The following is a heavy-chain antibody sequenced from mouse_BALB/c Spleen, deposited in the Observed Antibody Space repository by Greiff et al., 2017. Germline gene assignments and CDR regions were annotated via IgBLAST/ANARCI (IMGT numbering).Heavy chain of an antibody. CDR2: ISSGSSTI. CDR1: GFTFSSFG. D-gene: IGHD1-1*01. CDR3: AGSEYDSRTFAY. V-gene: IGHV5-17*02. J-gene: IGHJ3*01. Sequence: EVHLVESGGGLVQPGGSRKLSCAASGFTFSSFGMHWVRQAPEKGLEWVAYISSGSSTIYYADTVKGRFTISRDNPENNLFLQMTSLRSEDTAMYYCAGSEYDSRTFAYWGQGTLVTVSA.